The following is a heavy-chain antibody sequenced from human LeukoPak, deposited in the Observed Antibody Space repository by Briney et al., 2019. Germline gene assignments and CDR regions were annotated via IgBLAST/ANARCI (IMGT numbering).Heavy chain of an antibody. D-gene: IGHD3-10*01. CDR1: GFTFSSYS. Sequence: PGGSLRLSCAASGFTFSSYSMNWVRQAPGKGLEWVSYISSSSSTMYYADSVKGRFTFSRDNAKNSLYLQMNSLRAEDTAVYYCARDKAWFGELADAFDIWGQGTMVTVSS. V-gene: IGHV3-48*01. CDR3: ARDKAWFGELADAFDI. J-gene: IGHJ3*02. CDR2: ISSSSSTM.